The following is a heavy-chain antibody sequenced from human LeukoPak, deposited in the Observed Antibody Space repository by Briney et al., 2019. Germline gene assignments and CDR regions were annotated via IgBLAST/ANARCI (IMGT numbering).Heavy chain of an antibody. V-gene: IGHV3-66*01. Sequence: PGGSLRLSCADSGLTFGTSAMHWVRQAPGKGLEWVSVIYSGGSTYYADSVKGRFTISRDNSKNTLYLQMNSLRAEDTAVYYCARDDSSGYWFDYWGQGTLVTVSS. D-gene: IGHD3-22*01. CDR2: IYSGGST. CDR3: ARDDSSGYWFDY. CDR1: GLTFGTSA. J-gene: IGHJ4*02.